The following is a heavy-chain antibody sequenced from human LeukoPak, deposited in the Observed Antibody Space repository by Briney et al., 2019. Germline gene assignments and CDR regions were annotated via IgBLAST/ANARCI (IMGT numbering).Heavy chain of an antibody. D-gene: IGHD6-13*01. CDR3: ARAIAAAGHNWFDP. Sequence: GESLKISCQGSGYSFTSYWIGGVRQLPGKGLEWMGIIYTGDSDTRYSPSVQGQATITADKSISTAYLQCSSLKASDTVMYYCARAIAAAGHNWFDPWGQGTLVTVSS. V-gene: IGHV5-51*01. CDR2: IYTGDSDT. J-gene: IGHJ5*02. CDR1: GYSFTSYW.